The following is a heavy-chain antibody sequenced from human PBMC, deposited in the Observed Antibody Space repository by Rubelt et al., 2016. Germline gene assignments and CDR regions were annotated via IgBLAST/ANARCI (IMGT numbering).Heavy chain of an antibody. J-gene: IGHJ4*02. V-gene: IGHV4-34*01. CDR2: INHSGST. D-gene: IGHD3-3*01. Sequence: QVQLQQWGAGLLKPSETLSLTCAVYGGSFSGYYWSWIRQPPGKGLEWIGEINHSGSTNYNPSLKSWVTISVDTSKNQFSLKLSSVTAADTAVYYCARHAVAGFWSGYQSAYYFDYWGQGTLVTVSS. CDR3: ARHAVAGFWSGYQSAYYFDY. CDR1: GGSFSGYY.